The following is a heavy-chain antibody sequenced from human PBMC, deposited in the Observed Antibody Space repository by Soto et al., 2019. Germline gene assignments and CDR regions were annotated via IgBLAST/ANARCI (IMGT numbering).Heavy chain of an antibody. J-gene: IGHJ4*02. CDR1: GFTFSSYS. D-gene: IGHD1-26*01. V-gene: IGHV3-21*01. Sequence: GGSLRLSCAASGFTFSSYSMNWVRQAPGKGLEWVSSISSSSSYIYYADSVKGRFTISRDNAKNSLYLQMNSLRAEDTAVYYCAILSLAQWELLNEPFDYWGQGTLVTVSS. CDR2: ISSSSSYI. CDR3: AILSLAQWELLNEPFDY.